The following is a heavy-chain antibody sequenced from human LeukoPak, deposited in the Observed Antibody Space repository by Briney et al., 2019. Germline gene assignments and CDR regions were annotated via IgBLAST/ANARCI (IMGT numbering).Heavy chain of an antibody. CDR3: ARHGYSSGWGNEYFQH. Sequence: PSETLSLTCTVSGGSISSYYWSWIRQPPGKGLEWIGYIYYSGSTNYNPSLKSRVTISVDTSKNQFSLKLSSVTAADTAVYYCARHGYSSGWGNEYFQHWGRGTLVTVSS. V-gene: IGHV4-59*08. J-gene: IGHJ1*01. D-gene: IGHD6-19*01. CDR2: IYYSGST. CDR1: GGSISSYY.